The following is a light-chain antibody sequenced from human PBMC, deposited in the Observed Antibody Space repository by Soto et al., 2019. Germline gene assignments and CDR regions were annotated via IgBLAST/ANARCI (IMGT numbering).Light chain of an antibody. J-gene: IGLJ1*01. CDR3: CSYAGSYSYV. CDR2: DVT. V-gene: IGLV2-11*01. Sequence: QSVLTQPRSVSGSPGQSVAISCTGTSSDVGGYNYVSWYQQHPGKAPKLMIYDVTKRPSGVPDRFSASKSGNTASLTISGLQADDDADYYCCSYAGSYSYVFGTGTKLTVL. CDR1: SSDVGGYNY.